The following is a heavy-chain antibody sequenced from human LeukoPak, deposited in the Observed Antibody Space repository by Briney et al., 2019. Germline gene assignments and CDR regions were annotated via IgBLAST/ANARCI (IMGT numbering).Heavy chain of an antibody. Sequence: SETLSLTCTVSGDSLSSSSSYWGWIRQPRGKGLEWIVSICCSGITYYNPSLKSRVTIYVDTSKSQFSLKLNSVTAADTAVYYCARHTVWVGYDWGQGTLVTVSS. J-gene: IGHJ4*02. CDR3: ARHTVWVGYD. CDR1: GDSLSSSSSY. V-gene: IGHV4-39*01. D-gene: IGHD5-12*01. CDR2: ICCSGIT.